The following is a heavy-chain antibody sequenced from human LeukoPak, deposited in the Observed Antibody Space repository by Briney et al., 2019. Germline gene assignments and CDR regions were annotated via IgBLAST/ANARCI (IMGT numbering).Heavy chain of an antibody. CDR1: GGSIRSGAHS. J-gene: IGHJ5*02. Sequence: SGTLSLTCAVSGGSIRSGAHSWSWIRQPPGKGLEWVGYIFHTGSTYYNPSLKSRLTISVDRSKNQFSLRLSSVTAADTAVYYCARAACGSGLSYCNWFDPWGRGILVTVSS. CDR2: IFHTGST. CDR3: ARAACGSGLSYCNWFDP. D-gene: IGHD3-10*01. V-gene: IGHV4-30-2*01.